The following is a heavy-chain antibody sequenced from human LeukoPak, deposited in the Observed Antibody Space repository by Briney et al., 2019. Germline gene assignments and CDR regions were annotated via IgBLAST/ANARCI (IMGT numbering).Heavy chain of an antibody. V-gene: IGHV3-30*07. D-gene: IGHD6-13*01. CDR2: ISYDGSHK. J-gene: IGHJ4*02. CDR3: TRPGYSSSNHGDY. Sequence: ISYDGSHKYYADSVKGRFTISRDNSKNTLFLQMNSLKTEDTAVYYCTRPGYSSSNHGDYWGQGTLVTVSS.